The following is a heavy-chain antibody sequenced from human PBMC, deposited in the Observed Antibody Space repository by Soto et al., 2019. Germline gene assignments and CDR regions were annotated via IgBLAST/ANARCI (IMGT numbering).Heavy chain of an antibody. D-gene: IGHD3-16*01. CDR1: AESISRAIC. CDR2: IYHGRST. J-gene: IGHJ6*02. CDR3: ARGRMGAGRGRVYYGMDV. V-gene: IGHV4-4*02. Sequence: PSETLSLTCPLSAESISRAICGGWVRESPGQGLEWIGDIYHGRSTNYNPSLKSRVTISVDTSKNQFSLKLSSVTAADTAVYYCARGRMGAGRGRVYYGMDVWGQGTTVTVSS.